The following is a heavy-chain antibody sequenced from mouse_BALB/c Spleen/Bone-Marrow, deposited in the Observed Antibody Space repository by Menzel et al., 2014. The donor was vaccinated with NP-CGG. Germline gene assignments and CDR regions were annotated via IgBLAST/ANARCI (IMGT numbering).Heavy chain of an antibody. J-gene: IGHJ2*01. Sequence: VKLQESGAELVRPGSSVKISCKASGYAFXGYWMNWVKQRPGQGLEWIGQIYPGDGDTDYNGKFKGKATLTADKSSSTAYMQLSSLTSEDSAVYFCARGGISVDYWGQGTTLTVSS. CDR2: IYPGDGDT. V-gene: IGHV1-80*01. CDR3: ARGGISVDY. CDR1: GYAFXGYW.